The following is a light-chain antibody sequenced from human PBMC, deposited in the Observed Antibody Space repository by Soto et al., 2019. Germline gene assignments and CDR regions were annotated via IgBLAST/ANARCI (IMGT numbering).Light chain of an antibody. CDR2: KAS. J-gene: IGKJ1*01. CDR3: KQYNNWPT. Sequence: DIQMTQSPSTLSGSVGDRFTITCRASQTISSWLAWYQQKPGKAPKLLIYKASTLKSGVPSRFSGSGSGTEFTLTISSLQSEDFAVYYCKQYNNWPTVGKGTKVDIK. V-gene: IGKV1-5*03. CDR1: QTISSW.